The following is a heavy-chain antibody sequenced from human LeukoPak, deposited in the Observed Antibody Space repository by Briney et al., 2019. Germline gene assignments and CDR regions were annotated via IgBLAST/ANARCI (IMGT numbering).Heavy chain of an antibody. V-gene: IGHV4-31*03. J-gene: IGHJ4*02. CDR1: GGSISSGGYY. CDR3: ARVALEPPKWFGELMIDY. CDR2: IYYSGST. Sequence: SETLSLTCTVSGGSISSGGYYWSWIRQHPGKGLEWIGYIYYSGSTYYNPSLKSRVTISVDTSKNQFSLKLSSVTAADTAVYYCARVALEPPKWFGELMIDYWGQGTLVTVSS. D-gene: IGHD3-10*01.